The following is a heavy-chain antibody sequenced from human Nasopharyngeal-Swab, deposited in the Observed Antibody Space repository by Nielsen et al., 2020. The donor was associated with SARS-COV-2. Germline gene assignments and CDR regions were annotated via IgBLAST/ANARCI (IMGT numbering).Heavy chain of an antibody. CDR1: GGSISSYY. V-gene: IGHV4-59*01. J-gene: IGHJ5*02. D-gene: IGHD3-3*01. Sequence: SETLSLTCTVSGGSISSYYWSWIRQPPGKGLEWIGYIYYSGGTNYNPSLKSRVTISVDTSKNQFSLKLSSVTAADTAVYYCARGSDYDFWSGYLFDPWGQGTLVTVSS. CDR3: ARGSDYDFWSGYLFDP. CDR2: IYYSGGT.